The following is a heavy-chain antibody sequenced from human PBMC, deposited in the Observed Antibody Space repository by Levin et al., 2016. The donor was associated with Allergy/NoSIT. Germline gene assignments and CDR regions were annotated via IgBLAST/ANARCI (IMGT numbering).Heavy chain of an antibody. Sequence: WIRQPPGKGLEWLSGISGSGGSTYYADSVKGRFTISRDNSKNTLYLQMNSLRAEDTAVYYCAKDGPQLVLGASWGQGTLVTVSS. CDR2: ISGSGGST. D-gene: IGHD6-13*01. J-gene: IGHJ5*02. CDR3: AKDGPQLVLGAS. V-gene: IGHV3-23*01.